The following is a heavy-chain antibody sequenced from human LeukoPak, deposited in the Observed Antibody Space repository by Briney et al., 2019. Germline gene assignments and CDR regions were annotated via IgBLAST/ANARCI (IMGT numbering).Heavy chain of an antibody. CDR3: ARVTDSGSYFEGGAFDY. CDR2: INPNSGGT. Sequence: ASVKVSCKASGYTFTGYHMHWVRQAPGQGLEWMGWINPNSGGTNYAQKFQGRVTMTRDTSISTAYMELSRLRSDDTAVYYCARVTDSGSYFEGGAFDYWGQGTLVTVSS. V-gene: IGHV1-2*02. J-gene: IGHJ4*02. D-gene: IGHD1-26*01. CDR1: GYTFTGYH.